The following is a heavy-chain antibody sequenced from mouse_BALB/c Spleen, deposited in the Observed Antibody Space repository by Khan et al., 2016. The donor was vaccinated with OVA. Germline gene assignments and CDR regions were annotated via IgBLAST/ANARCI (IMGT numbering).Heavy chain of an antibody. CDR1: GYSITSGYC. J-gene: IGHJ1*01. V-gene: IGHV3-6*02. D-gene: IGHD1-1*01. Sequence: EVQLQESGPGLVKPSQSLSLTCSVTGYSITSGYCWNWIRQFPGNKLEWMGYISYDGSNNYNPSLKNRISITRDTSKNQFFLKLNSVTTEDTATYYCARGGVVVPYWYFDVGGAGTTVTVAS. CDR3: ARGGVVVPYWYFDV. CDR2: ISYDGSN.